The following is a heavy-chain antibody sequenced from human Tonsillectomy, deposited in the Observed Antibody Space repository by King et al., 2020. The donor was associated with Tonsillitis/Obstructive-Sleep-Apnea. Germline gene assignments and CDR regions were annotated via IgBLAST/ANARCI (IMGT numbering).Heavy chain of an antibody. CDR3: AKDLGTHGGGATLDC. V-gene: IGHV3-23*04. CDR1: RVTFSNHA. CDR2: ISDDGGAA. J-gene: IGHJ4*02. Sequence: VQLVESGGGLVQPGGSLRLSCAASRVTFSNHAMSWVRQAPGKGLEWVSSISDDGGAAYYADPVRGRFTISRDNSKNTLYLQMNSLRAEDTAVYFCAKDLGTHGGGATLDCWGQGTLVTVSS. D-gene: IGHD1-7*01.